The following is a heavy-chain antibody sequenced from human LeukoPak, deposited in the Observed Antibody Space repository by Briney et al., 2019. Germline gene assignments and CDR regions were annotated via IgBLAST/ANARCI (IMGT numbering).Heavy chain of an antibody. CDR3: TTLRLTASDS. Sequence: GGSLRLSCEAAGFTFGNAWMSWVRQAPGKGLEWVGRIKSRGDGGTIDYAEPVKGRFIISRDDSRNTLYLQMNNLKIEDTAMYYCTTLRLTASDSWGQGTRVSVSS. V-gene: IGHV3-15*01. CDR2: IKSRGDGGTI. CDR1: GFTFGNAW. J-gene: IGHJ5*02. D-gene: IGHD5-18*01.